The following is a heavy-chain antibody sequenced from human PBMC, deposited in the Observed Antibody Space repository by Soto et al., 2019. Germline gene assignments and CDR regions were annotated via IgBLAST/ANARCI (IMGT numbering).Heavy chain of an antibody. Sequence: QVQLQQWGAGLLKPSETLSLTCAVHGGSFSGYTWTWIRQSPGKGLEWIGQINAGGSANYNPSLKSRVTISVGTSNNEFFLDLTSVTDADTAVYYCARGLFYGTSYSGGWYFFDFWGQGTLVTVSS. V-gene: IGHV4-34*02. J-gene: IGHJ4*02. CDR2: INAGGSA. D-gene: IGHD3-10*01. CDR3: ARGLFYGTSYSGGWYFFDF. CDR1: GGSFSGYT.